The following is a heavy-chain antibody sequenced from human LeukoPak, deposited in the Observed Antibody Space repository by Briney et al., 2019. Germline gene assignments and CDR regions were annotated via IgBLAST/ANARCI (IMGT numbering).Heavy chain of an antibody. J-gene: IGHJ5*02. Sequence: PSETLSLTCTVSGGSISSHYWSWIRQPPGKGLEWIGYIYYSGSTNYNPSLKSRVTISVDTSKNQFSLKLSSVTAADTAVYYCARETSSGWSLHRFDPWGQGTLVTVSS. CDR2: IYYSGST. V-gene: IGHV4-59*11. D-gene: IGHD6-19*01. CDR1: GGSISSHY. CDR3: ARETSSGWSLHRFDP.